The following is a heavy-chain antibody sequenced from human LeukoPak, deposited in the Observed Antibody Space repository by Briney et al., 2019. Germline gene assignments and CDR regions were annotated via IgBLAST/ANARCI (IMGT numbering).Heavy chain of an antibody. CDR2: IYYSGST. V-gene: IGHV4-59*01. CDR1: GGSISSYY. J-gene: IGHJ4*02. D-gene: IGHD2-15*01. CDR3: AKQLGYCSDGSCYFPY. Sequence: SETLSLTCTVSGGSISSYYWSWIRQPPGKGLEWIGYIYYSGSTNYNPSLRSRVTISVDTSKNQFSLKLSSVTAADTAVYYCAKQLGYCSDGSCYFPYWGQGTLVTVSS.